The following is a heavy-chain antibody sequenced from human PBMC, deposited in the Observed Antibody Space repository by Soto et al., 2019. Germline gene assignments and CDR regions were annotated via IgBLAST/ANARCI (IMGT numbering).Heavy chain of an antibody. V-gene: IGHV3-7*01. CDR3: ARDRVPNTPDX. Sequence: GGSLRLSFAVSGFTFSNYWMTWVRQAPGKGLEWVSYMNQDGSQIYYVYSLRGRFTISRDNAKNSLYLQLNSLRVDDTAVYYCARDRVPNTPDXWGQGTLVTVSX. D-gene: IGHD2-2*01. CDR2: MNQDGSQI. CDR1: GFTFSNYW. J-gene: IGHJ4*02.